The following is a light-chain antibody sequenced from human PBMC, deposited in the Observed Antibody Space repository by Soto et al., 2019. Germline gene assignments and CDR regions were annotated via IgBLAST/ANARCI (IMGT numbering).Light chain of an antibody. CDR3: QQYDSAPLT. J-gene: IGKJ4*01. Sequence: IVVNPSPDPPAVFFGGRGPIHCKSSQRVFFSSNNKNYLAWYQQKPGQPPKLLIYWASTRESGVPDRFSGSGSGTDFTLTISSLQAEDVAVYYCQQYDSAPLTFGGGTKVDIK. CDR1: QRVFFSSNNKNY. V-gene: IGKV4-1*01. CDR2: WAS.